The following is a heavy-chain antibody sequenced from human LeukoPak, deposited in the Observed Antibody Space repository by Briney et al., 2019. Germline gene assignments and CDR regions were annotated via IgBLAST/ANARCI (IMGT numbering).Heavy chain of an antibody. CDR1: GFTSTNFA. D-gene: IGHD3-22*01. CDR3: AAGKSSGYYAPFDY. CDR2: IIVGSGAT. Sequence: SVKVSCKASGFTSTNFAVQWVRQARGQRLEWIGWIIVGSGATKCAQDFQERVTITRDLSTSTLYMELRSLTSEDTAVYYCAAGKSSGYYAPFDYWGQGTLVTVSS. V-gene: IGHV1-58*01. J-gene: IGHJ4*02.